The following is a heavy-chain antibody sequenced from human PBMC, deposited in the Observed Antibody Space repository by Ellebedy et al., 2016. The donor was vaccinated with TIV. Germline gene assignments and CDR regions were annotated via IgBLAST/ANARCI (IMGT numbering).Heavy chain of an antibody. Sequence: SETLSLTCAVSGVSISRSSWWSWVRPPPGKGLEWIGEIYHTGSTNDNPSLKSRVTISVDKSKNQFSLKLTSVTAADTAIYYCASLPDYRVGFVDAPMVWGHWGQGTLVTVSS. CDR3: ASLPDYRVGFVDAPMVWGH. CDR1: GVSISRSSW. CDR2: IYHTGST. V-gene: IGHV4-4*02. D-gene: IGHD3-10*01. J-gene: IGHJ4*02.